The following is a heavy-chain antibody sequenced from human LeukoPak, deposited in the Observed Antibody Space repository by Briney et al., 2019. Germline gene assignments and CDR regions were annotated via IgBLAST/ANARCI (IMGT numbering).Heavy chain of an antibody. V-gene: IGHV4-59*01. J-gene: IGHJ4*02. Sequence: SETLSLTCSVSGDSIISYYWNWLRQSPGKGLEWIGNIHHFGRTEYNSSLRSRVTMFLDSSKNQFSLKLTSVTPTDTAVYYCARGLWTQPGLVPFNYWGQGILVTISS. CDR1: GDSIISYY. CDR3: ARGLWTQPGLVPFNY. D-gene: IGHD5-18*01. CDR2: IHHFGRT.